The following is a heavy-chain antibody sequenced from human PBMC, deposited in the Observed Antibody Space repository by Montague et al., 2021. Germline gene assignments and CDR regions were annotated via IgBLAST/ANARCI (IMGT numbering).Heavy chain of an antibody. J-gene: IGHJ5*02. CDR2: IYHGTT. V-gene: IGHV4-4*02. D-gene: IGHD1-26*01. Sequence: SETLSLTCTVSGDSISSKYFWSWVRQPLGKGLEWIGEIYHGTTSYSPSLKGRLTVSMDTSKNQFSLKLSSVTAADTAIHYCAVGSESAWELLHHWGQGILVTVSS. CDR3: AVGSESAWELLHH. CDR1: GDSISSKYF.